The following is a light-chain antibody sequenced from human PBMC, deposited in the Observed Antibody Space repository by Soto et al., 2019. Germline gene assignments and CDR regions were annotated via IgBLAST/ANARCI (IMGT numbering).Light chain of an antibody. CDR1: QGIRND. Sequence: AIQMTQFPSSLSASVGDIVTITCRASQGIRNDLGWYQQKPGKAPKLLISAASTLQSGVPSRFSGSGFGTDFTLTISSLQPEDFATYYCLQDYDYPLTFGGGTKVEIK. CDR2: AAS. J-gene: IGKJ4*01. V-gene: IGKV1-6*01. CDR3: LQDYDYPLT.